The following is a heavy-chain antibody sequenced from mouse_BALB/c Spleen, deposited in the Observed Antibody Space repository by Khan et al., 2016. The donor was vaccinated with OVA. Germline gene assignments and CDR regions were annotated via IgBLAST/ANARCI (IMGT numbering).Heavy chain of an antibody. CDR1: GYSFTDYY. Sequence: VQLQQSGPELMKPGASVKISCKASGYSFTDYYIHWVIQSHGKSLEWIGYIDPFSGGTTYNQKFRGKATLTVDKSSSTAYIHLSNLTSEGSAVYYSTGHGYVALFTYWGQETLVTVSA. CDR2: IDPFSGGT. D-gene: IGHD2-2*01. V-gene: IGHV1S135*01. J-gene: IGHJ3*01. CDR3: TGHGYVALFTY.